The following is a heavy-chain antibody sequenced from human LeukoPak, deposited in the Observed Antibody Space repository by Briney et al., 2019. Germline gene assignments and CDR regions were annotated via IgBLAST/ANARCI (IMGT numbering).Heavy chain of an antibody. V-gene: IGHV3-7*01. J-gene: IGHJ6*03. Sequence: GGSLRLSCAAFGFTFSDHAMDWVRQAPGKGLEWVANIKQDGSEKYYVDSVKGRFTISRDNAKNSLYLQMNSLRAEDTAVYYCARGPSIFGVVNYYMDVWGKGTTVTVSS. CDR1: GFTFSDHA. CDR3: ARGPSIFGVVNYYMDV. CDR2: IKQDGSEK. D-gene: IGHD3-3*01.